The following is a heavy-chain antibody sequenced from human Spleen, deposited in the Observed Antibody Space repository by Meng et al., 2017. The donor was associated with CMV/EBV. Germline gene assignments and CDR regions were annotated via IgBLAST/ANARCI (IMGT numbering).Heavy chain of an antibody. Sequence: GESLKISCAASGFIFRSYWLSWVRQAPGKGLEWVANIKQTGSEKYYVDSVRGRFTISRDNAKSSLYLQMNSLTAEDTAVYYCAKDRVGATPAEVEFDYWGRGTLVTVSS. V-gene: IGHV3-7*03. CDR1: GFIFRSYW. D-gene: IGHD1-26*01. J-gene: IGHJ4*02. CDR3: AKDRVGATPAEVEFDY. CDR2: IKQTGSEK.